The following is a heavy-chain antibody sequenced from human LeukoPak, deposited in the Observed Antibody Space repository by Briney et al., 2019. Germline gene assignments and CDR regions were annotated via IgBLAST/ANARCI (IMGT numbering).Heavy chain of an antibody. CDR2: IYPGDSDT. Sequence: GESLKISFKGSGYRFTNYWIGWVRQMPGKGLEWMGIIYPGDSDTRYSPSFQGQVTISADKSISTAYLQWSSLKASDTAMYYCARPYCSSTSCYALGYWGQGTLVTVSS. V-gene: IGHV5-51*01. CDR3: ARPYCSSTSCYALGY. J-gene: IGHJ4*02. D-gene: IGHD2-2*01. CDR1: GYRFTNYW.